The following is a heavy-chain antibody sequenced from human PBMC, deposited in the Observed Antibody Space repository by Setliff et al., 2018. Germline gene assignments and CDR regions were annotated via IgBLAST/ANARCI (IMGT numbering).Heavy chain of an antibody. CDR1: GYNFITVG. J-gene: IGHJ4*02. CDR2: ISPYNEKT. V-gene: IGHV1-18*01. D-gene: IGHD5-12*01. Sequence: ASVKVSCKTSGYNFITVGISWVRQAPGQGLEWMGWISPYNEKTNYAEKFQGRVTMTTDTSTTTVYMEVASLRSDDTAVYYCVRGPGPSVVVAMPFDRWGQGTLVTVSS. CDR3: VRGPGPSVVVAMPFDR.